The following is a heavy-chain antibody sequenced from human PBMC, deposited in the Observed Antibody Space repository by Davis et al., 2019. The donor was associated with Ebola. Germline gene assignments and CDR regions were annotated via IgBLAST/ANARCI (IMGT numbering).Heavy chain of an antibody. D-gene: IGHD5-18*01. CDR3: ARGTVDTAMVAYGMDV. CDR2: ISYDGSNK. V-gene: IGHV3-30*14. CDR1: GFTFSSYA. Sequence: GGSLRLSCAASGFTFSSYAMHWVRQAPGKGLEWVAVISYDGSNKYYADSVKGRFTISRDNSKNTLYLQMGSLRAEDLAVYYCARGTVDTAMVAYGMDVWGQGTTVTVSS. J-gene: IGHJ6*02.